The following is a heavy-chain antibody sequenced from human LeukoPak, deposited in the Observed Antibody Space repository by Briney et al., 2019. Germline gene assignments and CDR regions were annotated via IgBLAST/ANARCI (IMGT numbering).Heavy chain of an antibody. CDR1: RYTFTSYG. V-gene: IGHV1-18*01. Sequence: ASVKVSCKPSRYTFTSYGISWVRHAPGQGLEWMGWISAYNGNTNYAQKLKGRVTMTTDTYTSTAYMELRSLRSDDTAVYYCARVRPYYDSSGYSPADYWGQGTLVTVSS. CDR3: ARVRPYYDSSGYSPADY. CDR2: ISAYNGNT. D-gene: IGHD3-22*01. J-gene: IGHJ4*02.